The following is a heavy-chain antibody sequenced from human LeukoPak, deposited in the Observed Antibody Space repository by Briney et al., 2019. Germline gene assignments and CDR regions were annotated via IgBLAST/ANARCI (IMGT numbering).Heavy chain of an antibody. V-gene: IGHV4-38-2*01. Sequence: SETLSPTCAVSGYSISSGYYWDWIRQPPGKGLEWIGSIYHSGSTFYSPSLKSRVTISVDTSKNQFSLKLSSVTAADTAVYYCAKRLLLWSPYDYWGQGSLVTVSS. J-gene: IGHJ4*02. CDR2: IYHSGST. CDR1: GYSISSGYY. CDR3: AKRLLLWSPYDY. D-gene: IGHD3-10*01.